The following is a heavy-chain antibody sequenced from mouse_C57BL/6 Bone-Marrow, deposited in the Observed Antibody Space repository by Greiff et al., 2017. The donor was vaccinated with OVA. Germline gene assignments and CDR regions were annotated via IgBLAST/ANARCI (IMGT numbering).Heavy chain of an antibody. CDR1: GFSLTSYG. CDR2: IWSDGST. D-gene: IGHD2-14*01. J-gene: IGHJ4*01. CDR3: ARQIGSQSPYYYAMDY. Sequence: QVQLKESGPGLVAPSQSLSITCTVSGFSLTSYGVHWVRQPPGKGLEWLVVIWSDGSTTYNSALKSRLSISKDNSKSQVFLKMNSLQTDDTAMYYCARQIGSQSPYYYAMDYWGQGTSVTVSS. V-gene: IGHV2-6-1*01.